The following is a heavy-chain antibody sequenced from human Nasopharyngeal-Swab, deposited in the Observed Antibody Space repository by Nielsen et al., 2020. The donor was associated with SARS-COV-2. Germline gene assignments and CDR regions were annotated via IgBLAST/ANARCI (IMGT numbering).Heavy chain of an antibody. CDR3: ARAYSSSWYPGYYYYGMDV. V-gene: IGHV4-59*01. Sequence: SETLSLTCTVSGGSISSYYWSWIRQPPGKGLEWIGYIYYGGSTNYNPSLKSRVTISVDTSKNQFSLKLSSVTAADTAVYYCARAYSSSWYPGYYYYGMDVWGQGTTVPSP. CDR1: GGSISSYY. J-gene: IGHJ6*02. D-gene: IGHD6-13*01. CDR2: IYYGGST.